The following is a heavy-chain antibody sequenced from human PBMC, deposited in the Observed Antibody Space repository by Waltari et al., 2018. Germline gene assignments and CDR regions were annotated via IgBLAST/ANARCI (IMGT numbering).Heavy chain of an antibody. CDR3: ARDPAMVTGDAFDI. D-gene: IGHD5-18*01. CDR1: GGSISSYY. CDR2: IYYSGST. Sequence: QVQLQESGPGLVKPSETLSLTCTVSGGSISSYYWSWIRQPPGKGLEWIGYIYYSGSTNYNPSLKSRVTISVDTSKNQFSLKLSSVTAADTAVYYCARDPAMVTGDAFDILGQGTMVTVSS. V-gene: IGHV4-59*01. J-gene: IGHJ3*02.